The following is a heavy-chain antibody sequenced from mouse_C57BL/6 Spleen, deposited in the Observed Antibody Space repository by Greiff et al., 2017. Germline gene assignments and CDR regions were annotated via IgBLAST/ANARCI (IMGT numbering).Heavy chain of an antibody. D-gene: IGHD3-2*02. J-gene: IGHJ4*01. CDR2: INPSSGYT. CDR3: ARSAQTLYAMDY. V-gene: IGHV1-4*01. Sequence: VKLQQSGAELARPGASVKMSCKASGYTFTSYTMHWVKQRPGQGLEWIGYINPSSGYTKYNQKFKDKATLTADKSSSTAYMQLSSLTSEDSAVYYCARSAQTLYAMDYWGQGTSVTVSS. CDR1: GYTFTSYT.